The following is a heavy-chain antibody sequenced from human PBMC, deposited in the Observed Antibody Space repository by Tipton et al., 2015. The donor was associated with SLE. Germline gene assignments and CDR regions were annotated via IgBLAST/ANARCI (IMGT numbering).Heavy chain of an antibody. V-gene: IGHV3-33*06. D-gene: IGHD3-22*01. Sequence: SLRLSCAASGFTFSTYGMHWVRQAPGKGLEWVAVIWFDGSNKYYADSVKGRFTISRDSSKNTLYLQMNSLRAEDTAVYYCAKDLTMIVGDAFDIWGQGTMVTVSS. CDR3: AKDLTMIVGDAFDI. CDR2: IWFDGSNK. CDR1: GFTFSTYG. J-gene: IGHJ3*02.